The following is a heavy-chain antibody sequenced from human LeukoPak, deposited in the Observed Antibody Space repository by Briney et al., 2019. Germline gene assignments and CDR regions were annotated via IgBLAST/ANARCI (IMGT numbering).Heavy chain of an antibody. Sequence: GRSLRLSCAASGFTFSSYAMHWVRQAPGKGLEWVAVMSYDGSNKYYADSVKGRFTISRDNSKNTLYLQMNSLRAEDTAVYYCARALPRLRFLEWFSSGMDVWGQGTTVTVSS. CDR2: MSYDGSNK. CDR1: GFTFSSYA. CDR3: ARALPRLRFLEWFSSGMDV. J-gene: IGHJ6*02. D-gene: IGHD3-3*01. V-gene: IGHV3-30-3*01.